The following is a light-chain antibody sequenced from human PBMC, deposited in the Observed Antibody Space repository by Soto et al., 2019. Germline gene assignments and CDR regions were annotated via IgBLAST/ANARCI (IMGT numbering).Light chain of an antibody. V-gene: IGKV1-12*01. CDR3: QQGDSFPFT. CDR1: QDISSW. CDR2: AAS. J-gene: IGKJ4*01. Sequence: DIQMTQSPSSVSASVGDGVTITCRASQDISSWVAWYQQKPGKAPKLLISAASTLQSGVPRRFSGSGSGTDVTLILSSLQPEDFATYFCQQGDSFPFTFGGGTKVEI.